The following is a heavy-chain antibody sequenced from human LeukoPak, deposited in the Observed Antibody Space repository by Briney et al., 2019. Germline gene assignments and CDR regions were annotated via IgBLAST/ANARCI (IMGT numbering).Heavy chain of an antibody. CDR1: GFTFSSYW. CDR3: ARIRYQLLRDNWFDP. CDR2: IKQDGSEK. V-gene: IGHV3-7*03. Sequence: SGGSLRLSCAASGFTFSSYWMSWVRQAPGKGLEWVANIKQDGSEKYYVDSVKGRFTISRDNAKNSLYLQMNSLRAEDTAVYCCARIRYQLLRDNWFDPWGQGTLVTVSS. J-gene: IGHJ5*02. D-gene: IGHD2-2*01.